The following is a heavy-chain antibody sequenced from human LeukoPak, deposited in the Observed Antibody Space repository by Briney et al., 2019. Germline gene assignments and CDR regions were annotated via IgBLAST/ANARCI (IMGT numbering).Heavy chain of an antibody. J-gene: IGHJ4*02. Sequence: GGSLLLSCAVSGLTFIRYAMSWVRQAPGKGLEWVSAISESGSGTYYADSVKGRFTISRDNSKDTLSLQMNSLRAEDTAVYYCAKDIAQGYTFGSIEQDYWGQGTLVTVSS. CDR3: AKDIAQGYTFGSIEQDY. V-gene: IGHV3-23*01. CDR2: ISESGSGT. CDR1: GLTFIRYA. D-gene: IGHD5-18*01.